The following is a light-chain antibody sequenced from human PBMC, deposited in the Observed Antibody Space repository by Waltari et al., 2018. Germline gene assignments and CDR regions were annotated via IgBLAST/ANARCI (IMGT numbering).Light chain of an antibody. J-gene: IGLJ3*02. CDR1: SGSIASNY. Sequence: NFMLNQPHSVSESPGKTVTISCTRSSGSIASNYVQWYQQRPGSATINVIDEDNQRTSGVPYRFSGSIYSSSNSASLTISGLKTEYEADYYCQSYDDNNRRVFGGGTKLTVL. V-gene: IGLV6-57*04. CDR2: EDN. CDR3: QSYDDNNRRV.